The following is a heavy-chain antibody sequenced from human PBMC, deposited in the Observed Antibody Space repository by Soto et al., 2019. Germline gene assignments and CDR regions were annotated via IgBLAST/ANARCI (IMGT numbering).Heavy chain of an antibody. D-gene: IGHD3-22*01. CDR3: ARSSPYIFIGTPAGNHYYDAMDV. CDR2: IIHVFGAT. J-gene: IGHJ6*02. CDR1: GGTFSKCS. Sequence: QVQLVQSGAEVKKPRSSVKVSCKASGGTFSKCSISWLRQAPGQGLEWMGGIIHVFGATYYEEKFQGRVTIIEARSPSTDYMELSSLRSADTAVYYCARSSPYIFIGTPAGNHYYDAMDVWGHGTGVTVSS. V-gene: IGHV1-69*01.